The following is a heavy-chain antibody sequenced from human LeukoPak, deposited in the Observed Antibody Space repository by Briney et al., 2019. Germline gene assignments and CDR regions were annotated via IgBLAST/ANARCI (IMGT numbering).Heavy chain of an antibody. CDR1: GFTFSSYS. V-gene: IGHV3-21*01. CDR3: ARVDRDCGGDCYPDRFDP. Sequence: PGGSLRLSCAASGFTFSSYSMSWVRQAPGKGLEWVSSISSSSSYIYYADSVKGRFTISRDNAKNSLYLQMNSLRAEDTAVYYCARVDRDCGGDCYPDRFDPWGQGTLVTVSS. D-gene: IGHD2-21*02. J-gene: IGHJ5*02. CDR2: ISSSSSYI.